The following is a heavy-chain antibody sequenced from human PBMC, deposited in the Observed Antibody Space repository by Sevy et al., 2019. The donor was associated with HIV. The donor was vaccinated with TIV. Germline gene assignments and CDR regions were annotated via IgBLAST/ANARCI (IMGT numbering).Heavy chain of an antibody. CDR2: IVVGSGST. J-gene: IGHJ5*02. Sequence: ASVKVSCKASAFTFSTSAVQWVRQSRGQRLEWIGGIVVGSGSTNYAQKFHSRVTFTRDMSTNTAYMEMSSLRSDDTAGYYCAATTDTIFGVVLMNNWFDPWGQGTLVTVSS. CDR1: AFTFSTSA. CDR3: AATTDTIFGVVLMNNWFDP. V-gene: IGHV1-58*01. D-gene: IGHD3-3*01.